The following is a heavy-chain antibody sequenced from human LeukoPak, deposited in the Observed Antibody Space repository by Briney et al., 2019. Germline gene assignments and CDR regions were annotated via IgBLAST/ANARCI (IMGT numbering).Heavy chain of an antibody. CDR3: AKCARTPEGGSGWCNWFDT. CDR1: GCTFGNYA. D-gene: IGHD3-3*01. V-gene: IGHV3-23*01. J-gene: IGHJ5*02. Sequence: PGGSLRLSCAASGCTFGNYAMNWVRKAPPQGLEWVSSLSSSGGNPTYADSVNGRFTIYRDNSKSTLFLQMNSLRAEDTALYSCAKCARTPEGGSGWCNWFDTWGQGTQVTVSS. CDR2: LSSSGGNP.